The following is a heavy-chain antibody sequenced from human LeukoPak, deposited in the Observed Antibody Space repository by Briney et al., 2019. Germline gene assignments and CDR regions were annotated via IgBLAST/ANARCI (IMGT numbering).Heavy chain of an antibody. V-gene: IGHV3-23*01. J-gene: IGHJ4*02. CDR3: AKVNYYESSDIGLFDY. CDR1: GFPFSSYA. D-gene: IGHD3-22*01. Sequence: GGSLRLSCAASGFPFSSYAMSWVRQAPGKGLEWVSGISGSGTSTFYADSVRGRFTIPRDHSKNTLYLQMNSLRAGDTAVYYCAKVNYYESSDIGLFDYWGQGTLVTVSS. CDR2: ISGSGTST.